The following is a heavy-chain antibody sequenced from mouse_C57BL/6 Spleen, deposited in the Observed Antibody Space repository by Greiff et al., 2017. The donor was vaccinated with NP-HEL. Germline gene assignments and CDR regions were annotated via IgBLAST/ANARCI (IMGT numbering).Heavy chain of an antibody. J-gene: IGHJ4*01. CDR1: GYAFSSSW. CDR3: ARSGSSGVYAMDY. D-gene: IGHD3-2*02. Sequence: QVQLKESGPELVKPGASVKISCKASGYAFSSSWMNWVKQRPGKGLEWIGRIYPGDGDTNYNGKFKGKATLTADKSSSTAYMQLSSLTSEDSAVYFCARSGSSGVYAMDYWGQGTSVTVSS. CDR2: IYPGDGDT. V-gene: IGHV1-82*01.